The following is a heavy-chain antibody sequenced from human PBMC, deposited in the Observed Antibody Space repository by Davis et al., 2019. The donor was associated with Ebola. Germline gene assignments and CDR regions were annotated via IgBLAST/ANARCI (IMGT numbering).Heavy chain of an antibody. J-gene: IGHJ6*02. CDR1: GLTSSSYG. D-gene: IGHD3-10*01. Sequence: PGGSLRLSCAASGLTSSSYGMHWVRQAPGKGLEWVAVLSNDGSNKYYADSVKGRFTISRDNSKNTLYLQMNNLRVEDTAVYFCAKDFGADVWGQGTTVIVSS. CDR3: AKDFGADV. CDR2: LSNDGSNK. V-gene: IGHV3-30*18.